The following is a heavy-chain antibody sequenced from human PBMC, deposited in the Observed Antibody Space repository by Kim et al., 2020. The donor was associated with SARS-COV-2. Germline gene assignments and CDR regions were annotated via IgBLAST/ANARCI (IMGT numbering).Heavy chain of an antibody. D-gene: IGHD2-15*01. CDR1: GGSVSSGSYY. CDR2: IYYSGST. J-gene: IGHJ4*02. Sequence: SETLSLTCTVSGGSVSSGSYYWSWIRQPPGKGLEWIGYIYYSGSTNYNPSLKSRVTISVDTSKNQFSLKLSSVTAADTAVYYCAGGGDIVVVIDYWGQGT. CDR3: AGGGDIVVVIDY. V-gene: IGHV4-61*01.